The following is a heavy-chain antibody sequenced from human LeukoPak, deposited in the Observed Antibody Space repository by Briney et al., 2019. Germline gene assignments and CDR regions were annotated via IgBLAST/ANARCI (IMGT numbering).Heavy chain of an antibody. CDR2: IYPGDSDT. Sequence: AESPQIPCVGSGYDFPSYWIGCVRQLPGQGLECMGIIYPGDSDTRYSPSFHGPATISADKSISPASLQWSSLKASDTAMYHCARRKVYYFDYWGQGTLVTVSS. CDR3: ARRKVYYFDY. CDR1: GYDFPSYW. J-gene: IGHJ4*02. V-gene: IGHV5-51*01.